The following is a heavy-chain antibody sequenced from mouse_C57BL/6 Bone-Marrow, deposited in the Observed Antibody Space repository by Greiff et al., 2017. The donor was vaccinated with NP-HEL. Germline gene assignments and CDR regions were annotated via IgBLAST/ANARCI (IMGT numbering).Heavy chain of an antibody. D-gene: IGHD1-1*01. CDR1: GYTFTSYD. J-gene: IGHJ4*01. CDR3: AREPITTVVASRAMDY. V-gene: IGHV1-85*01. CDR2: IYPRDGST. Sequence: QVQLQQSGPELVKPGASVKLSCKASGYTFTSYDINWVKQRPGQGLAWIGWIYPRDGSTKYNEQFKGKATLTVDTSSSTAYRELHRLTSEDDAGYFGAREPITTVVASRAMDYWGKGTSVTVSS.